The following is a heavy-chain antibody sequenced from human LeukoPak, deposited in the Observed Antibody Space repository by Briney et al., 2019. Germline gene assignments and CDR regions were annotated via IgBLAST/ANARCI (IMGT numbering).Heavy chain of an antibody. J-gene: IGHJ4*02. CDR3: ARHQILWSDFDY. V-gene: IGHV3-11*01. D-gene: IGHD3-10*01. CDR2: ISSSGSTI. Sequence: GGSLRLSCAASGFTFSDYYMSWIRQAPGKGLEWVSYISSSGSTIYYADSVKGRFTISRDNAKNSLYLQMDSLRAEDTAVYYCARHQILWSDFDYWGQGTLVTVSS. CDR1: GFTFSDYY.